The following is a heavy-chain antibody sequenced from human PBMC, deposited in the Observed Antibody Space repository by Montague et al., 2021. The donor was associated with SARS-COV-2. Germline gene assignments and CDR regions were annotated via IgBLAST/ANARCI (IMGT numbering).Heavy chain of an antibody. D-gene: IGHD3-10*01. CDR2: INHGGST. CDR1: FPSFRFSS. V-gene: IGHV4-34*01. Sequence: SEILSLPFSFPFPSFRFSSWPWLRQPPGKGLEWIGEINHGGSTKYSPSLKSRLTISADTSKNQFSLKLTSVAAADTAVYYCARLRDGVVPSPILGVGPYYSYYYMDVWGRGTTVTVSS. J-gene: IGHJ6*03. CDR3: ARLRDGVVPSPILGVGPYYSYYYMDV.